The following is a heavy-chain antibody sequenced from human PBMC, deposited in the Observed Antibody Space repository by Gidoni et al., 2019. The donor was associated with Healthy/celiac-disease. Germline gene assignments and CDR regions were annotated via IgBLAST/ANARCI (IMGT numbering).Heavy chain of an antibody. J-gene: IGHJ4*02. CDR3: AKEAIFGVVIKRSYFDY. V-gene: IGHV3-23*01. CDR1: GFTFRSSA. Sequence: EVQLLESGGGLVQPRGSLRLSCAASGFTFRSSAMSWVRQAPGKGLEWVSAISVSCGSTYYADSVKGRFTISRDNSKNTLYLQMNSLRAEDTAVYYCAKEAIFGVVIKRSYFDYWGQGTLVTVSS. D-gene: IGHD3-3*01. CDR2: ISVSCGST.